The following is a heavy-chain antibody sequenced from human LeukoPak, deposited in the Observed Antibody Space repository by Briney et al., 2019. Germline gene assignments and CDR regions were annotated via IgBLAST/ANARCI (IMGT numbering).Heavy chain of an antibody. Sequence: GGSLRLSCAASGFTFSGYEMNWVRQAPGKGLEWVSYISSSGDTLYYADSVKGRFTMSRDNAKNSLYLQMNSLRAEDTAVYYCARHNWFDPWGQGTLVTVSS. J-gene: IGHJ5*02. CDR1: GFTFSGYE. CDR2: ISSSGDTL. CDR3: ARHNWFDP. V-gene: IGHV3-48*03.